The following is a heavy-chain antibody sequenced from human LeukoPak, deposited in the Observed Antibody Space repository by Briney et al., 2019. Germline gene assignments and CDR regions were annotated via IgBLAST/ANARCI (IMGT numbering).Heavy chain of an antibody. V-gene: IGHV4-38-2*02. Sequence: SETLSLTCTVSGYSISSGYYWGWIRQPPGKGLEWIGSIYHSGSTYYNPSLKSRVTISVDTSKNQFSLKLSFVTAADTAVYYCAREGYCSSTSCYKGNDYWGQGTLVTVSS. D-gene: IGHD2-2*01. CDR3: AREGYCSSTSCYKGNDY. CDR2: IYHSGST. CDR1: GYSISSGYY. J-gene: IGHJ4*02.